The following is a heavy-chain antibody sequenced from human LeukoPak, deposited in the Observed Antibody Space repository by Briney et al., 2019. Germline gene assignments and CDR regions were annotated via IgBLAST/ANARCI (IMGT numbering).Heavy chain of an antibody. Sequence: GGSLRLSCAASGFTFSTYWMYWVRQAPGKGLVWVSYINRDGSSTTYADSVKGRFTISRDNAKNTLYLQMNSLRAEDTAVYYCAKDHYYDRMYYFDYWGQGTLVTVSS. D-gene: IGHD3-22*01. CDR1: GFTFSTYW. CDR3: AKDHYYDRMYYFDY. CDR2: INRDGSST. V-gene: IGHV3-74*01. J-gene: IGHJ4*02.